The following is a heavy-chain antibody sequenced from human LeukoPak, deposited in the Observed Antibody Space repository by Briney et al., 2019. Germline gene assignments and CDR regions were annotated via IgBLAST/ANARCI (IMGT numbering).Heavy chain of an antibody. CDR2: IYYSGST. Sequence: KASETLSLTCTVSGGSISSYYWSWIRQPPGKGLEWIGYIYYSGSTNYNPSLKSRVTMSVDTSKNQFSLKMTSVTAADTAVYYCARENDSSGYSGYHFDYWGQGTLVTVSS. J-gene: IGHJ4*02. CDR1: GGSISSYY. CDR3: ARENDSSGYSGYHFDY. V-gene: IGHV4-59*12. D-gene: IGHD3-22*01.